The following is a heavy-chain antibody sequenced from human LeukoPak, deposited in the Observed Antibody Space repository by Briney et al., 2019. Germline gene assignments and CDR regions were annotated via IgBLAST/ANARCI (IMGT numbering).Heavy chain of an antibody. Sequence: SETLSLTCAVYGGSFSGYYWSWIRQPPGKGLEWIGEINHSGSTNYNPSLKSRVTISVDTSKNQFSLKLSSVTAADTAVYYCARGRGSSSHYYYYYYMDVWGKGTTVTVSS. J-gene: IGHJ6*03. CDR1: GGSFSGYY. CDR2: INHSGST. V-gene: IGHV4-34*01. CDR3: ARGRGSSSHYYYYYYMDV. D-gene: IGHD6-6*01.